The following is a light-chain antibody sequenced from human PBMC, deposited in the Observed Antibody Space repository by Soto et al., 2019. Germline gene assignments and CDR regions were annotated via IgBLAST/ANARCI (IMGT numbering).Light chain of an antibody. CDR1: QSVTSY. V-gene: IGKV3-11*01. CDR3: QQRSSWPIT. Sequence: EIVLTQSPATLSLSPGERATLSCRASQSVTSYLAWYQQRPGQAPRLLIYDASRRATGIPARFSGSGSGADFTLTISSLEPVDFAVYYCQQRSSWPITFGQGTRLEIK. J-gene: IGKJ5*01. CDR2: DAS.